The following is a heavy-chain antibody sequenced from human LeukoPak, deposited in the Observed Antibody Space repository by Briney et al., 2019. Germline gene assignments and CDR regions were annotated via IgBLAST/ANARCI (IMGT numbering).Heavy chain of an antibody. J-gene: IGHJ4*02. CDR2: IYSGGST. CDR3: ARESVVAQNFDC. D-gene: IGHD5-12*01. Sequence: GGSLRLSCAASGFAVSSNYMSWVRQAPGKGLEWVSVIYSGGSTYYADSVKGRFTISRDNSKNTLYLQMNSLRAEDTAVYYCARESVVAQNFDCWGQGTLVTVSS. CDR1: GFAVSSNY. V-gene: IGHV3-53*01.